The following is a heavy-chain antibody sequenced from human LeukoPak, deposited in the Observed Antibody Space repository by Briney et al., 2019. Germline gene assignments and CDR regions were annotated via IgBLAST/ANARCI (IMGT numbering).Heavy chain of an antibody. D-gene: IGHD1-20*01. CDR3: ESTRMGGITGSEDY. Sequence: PGGSLRLSCAASGFTFSSYAMHWVRQAPGKGLEWVAVISYDGSNKYYADSVKGRFTISRDNSKNTLYLQMNSLRAEDTAVYYCESTRMGGITGSEDYWGQGTLVTVSS. J-gene: IGHJ4*02. CDR1: GFTFSSYA. V-gene: IGHV3-30-3*01. CDR2: ISYDGSNK.